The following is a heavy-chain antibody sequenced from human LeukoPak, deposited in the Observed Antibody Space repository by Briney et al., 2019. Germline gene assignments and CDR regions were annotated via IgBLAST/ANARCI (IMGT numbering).Heavy chain of an antibody. Sequence: GGSLRLSCAASGFTFSSNAMSWVRQAPGKGLEWVSVITGNGGRTDYADSVKGRFTISRDNSKTTLSLQMNSLRAEDTAVYYCAKDAVAPGSSGDYFDYWGQGTLVTVSS. CDR1: GFTFSSNA. CDR2: ITGNGGRT. J-gene: IGHJ4*02. CDR3: AKDAVAPGSSGDYFDY. D-gene: IGHD3-10*01. V-gene: IGHV3-23*01.